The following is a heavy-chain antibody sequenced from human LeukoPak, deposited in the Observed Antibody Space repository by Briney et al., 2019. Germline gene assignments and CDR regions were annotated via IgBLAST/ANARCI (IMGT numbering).Heavy chain of an antibody. CDR3: AGSPITTIEGYFNL. D-gene: IGHD1-20*01. CDR1: GGSISTYY. Sequence: SETLSLTCTVSGGSISTYYWSWIRQPAGKGLEWIGRIYTSGSTNYNPSLKSRVTMSVDTSKTRLSQNLTSVTAADTALYYCAGSPITTIEGYFNLWSRGTLVTVSS. CDR2: IYTSGST. J-gene: IGHJ2*01. V-gene: IGHV4-4*07.